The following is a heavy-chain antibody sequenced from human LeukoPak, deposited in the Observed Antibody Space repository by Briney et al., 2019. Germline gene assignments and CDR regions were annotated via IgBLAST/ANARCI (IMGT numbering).Heavy chain of an antibody. V-gene: IGHV3-15*01. CDR1: GFTFSNAW. D-gene: IGHD1-26*01. CDR2: IKSKIDGGTT. CDR3: TTDRGGNGSYHYYYYGMDV. Sequence: GGSLRLSCAASGFTFSNAWMSWVRQAPGKGLEWVGRIKSKIDGGTTDYAAPVKGRFTISRDDSKDTLYLQMNSLKTEDTAVYYCTTDRGGNGSYHYYYYGMDVWGQGTTVTVSS. J-gene: IGHJ6*02.